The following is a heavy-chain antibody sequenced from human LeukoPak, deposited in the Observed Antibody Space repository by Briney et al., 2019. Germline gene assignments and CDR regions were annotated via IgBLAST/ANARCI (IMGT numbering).Heavy chain of an antibody. Sequence: GGSLRLSCAASGFTFSSYGMHWVRQAPGKGLEWVSAISGSGGSTYYADSVKGRFTISRDNSKNTLYLQMNSLRAEDTAVYYCAKAVAGQFGYWGQGTLVTVSS. D-gene: IGHD6-19*01. CDR1: GFTFSSYG. CDR2: ISGSGGST. CDR3: AKAVAGQFGY. V-gene: IGHV3-23*01. J-gene: IGHJ4*02.